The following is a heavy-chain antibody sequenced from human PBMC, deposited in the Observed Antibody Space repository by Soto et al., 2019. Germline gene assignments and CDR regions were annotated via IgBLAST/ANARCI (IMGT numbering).Heavy chain of an antibody. CDR3: ARDHCSGGSCYGAIDYYYYGMDV. D-gene: IGHD2-15*01. Sequence: PGGSLRLSCAASGFTFSSYSMNWVRQAPGKGLEWVSYISSSSSTIYYADSVKGRFTISRDNAKNSLYLQMNSLRDEDTAVYYCARDHCSGGSCYGAIDYYYYGMDVWGQGTTVTVSS. J-gene: IGHJ6*02. V-gene: IGHV3-48*02. CDR1: GFTFSSYS. CDR2: ISSSSSTI.